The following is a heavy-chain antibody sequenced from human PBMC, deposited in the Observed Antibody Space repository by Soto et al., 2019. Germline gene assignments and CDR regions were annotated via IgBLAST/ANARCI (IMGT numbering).Heavy chain of an antibody. Sequence: GGSLRLSCAASGFTFSSYGMHWVRQAPGKGLEWVAVISYDGSNKYYADSVKGRFTISRDNSKNTLYLQMNSLRAEDTAVYYCAKVLSIAARPDGLTQSSYYYYGMDVWGQGTTVTVSS. CDR2: ISYDGSNK. CDR1: GFTFSSYG. CDR3: AKVLSIAARPDGLTQSSYYYYGMDV. D-gene: IGHD6-6*01. V-gene: IGHV3-30*18. J-gene: IGHJ6*02.